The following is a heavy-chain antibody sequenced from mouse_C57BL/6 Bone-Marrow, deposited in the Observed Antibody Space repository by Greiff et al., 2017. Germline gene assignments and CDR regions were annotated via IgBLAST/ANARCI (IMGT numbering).Heavy chain of an antibody. Sequence: QVQLQQSGAELVRPGASVKMSCKASGYTFTSYNMHWVKHTPRQGLEWIGAIYPGNGDTSYNQKFKGKATLTVDKSSSTAYLQLSSLTSEDSAVYFCAREGADGPGFAYWGKGTLVTVSA. D-gene: IGHD2-3*01. CDR1: GYTFTSYN. J-gene: IGHJ3*01. V-gene: IGHV1-12*01. CDR2: IYPGNGDT. CDR3: AREGADGPGFAY.